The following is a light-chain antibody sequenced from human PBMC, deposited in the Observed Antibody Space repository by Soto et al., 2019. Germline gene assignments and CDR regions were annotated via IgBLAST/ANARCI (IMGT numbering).Light chain of an antibody. CDR3: QQYNNWPWT. Sequence: EIVMTQSPATLSVSPGERATLSCRASQSVSSNLAWYQQKPGQAPRLLIYGASTRATGIPARFSGSESGTEFNLPISSLQSEDFAVYYCQQYNNWPWTFGQGTKVEIQ. CDR1: QSVSSN. V-gene: IGKV3-15*01. J-gene: IGKJ1*01. CDR2: GAS.